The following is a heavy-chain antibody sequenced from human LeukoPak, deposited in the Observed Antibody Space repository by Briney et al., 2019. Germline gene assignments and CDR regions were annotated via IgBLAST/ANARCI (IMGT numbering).Heavy chain of an antibody. D-gene: IGHD2-2*01. CDR3: ARGPYCSTIHRSGCYMDV. V-gene: IGHV4-61*02. Sequence: SQTLSLTCTVSGGSISSDSYYWSWIRQPAGKGLEWIGRIYTTGSTNYNPSLKRRVTISIDTSKNQFSLKLSSVTAADTAVYYCARGPYCSTIHRSGCYMDVWGKGTTVTVSS. CDR2: IYTTGST. J-gene: IGHJ6*03. CDR1: GGSISSDSYY.